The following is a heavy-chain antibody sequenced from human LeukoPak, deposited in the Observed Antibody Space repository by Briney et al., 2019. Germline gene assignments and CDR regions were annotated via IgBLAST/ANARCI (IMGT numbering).Heavy chain of an antibody. CDR3: VRSAFLTTEFYFDY. CDR1: GFTFSRYW. Sequence: PGGSLRLSCAASGFTFSRYWMHWVRQAPGKGLVWVSRINTDGRTITYADSVKGRFTISRDNAKSRLYLQMNSLRAEDTAVFYCVRSAFLTTEFYFDYWGHGTLVTVSS. D-gene: IGHD4-11*01. CDR2: INTDGRTI. J-gene: IGHJ4*01. V-gene: IGHV3-74*01.